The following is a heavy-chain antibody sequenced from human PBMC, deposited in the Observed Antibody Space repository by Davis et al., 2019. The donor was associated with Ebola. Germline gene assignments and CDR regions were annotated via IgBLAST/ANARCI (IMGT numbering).Heavy chain of an antibody. CDR2: ISAYNGNT. J-gene: IGHJ5*02. CDR1: GYTFTSYG. CDR3: ARPVTTVTNNWFDP. V-gene: IGHV1-18*04. D-gene: IGHD4-17*01. Sequence: ASVKVSCKASGYTFTSYGISWVRQAPGQGLEWMGRISAYNGNTNYAQKLQGRVTMTTDTSTSTAYMELSSLRSEDTAVYYCARPVTTVTNNWFDPWGQGTLVTVSS.